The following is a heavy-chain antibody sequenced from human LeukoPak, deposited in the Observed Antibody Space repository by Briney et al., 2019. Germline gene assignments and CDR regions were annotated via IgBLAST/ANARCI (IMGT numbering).Heavy chain of an antibody. J-gene: IGHJ1*01. D-gene: IGHD6-19*01. V-gene: IGHV4-34*01. Sequence: SETLSLPCAVYGGSFGGYYWSWIRQPPGKGLEWIGEINDSGSTNYIPSLKSRVTISVDRSKNQFSLLLRSVTAADTAMCYCARHSMYSKSSGYNLWGQGTLVTVSS. CDR2: INDSGST. CDR3: ARHSMYSKSSGYNL. CDR1: GGSFGGYY.